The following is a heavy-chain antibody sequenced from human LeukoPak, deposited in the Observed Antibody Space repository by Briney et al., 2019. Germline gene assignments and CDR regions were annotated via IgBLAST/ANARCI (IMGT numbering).Heavy chain of an antibody. CDR1: GGTFSSYA. Sequence: SVKVSCKASGGTFSSYAISWVRQAPGQGPEWMGGIIPIFGTANYAQEFQGRVTITADESTSTAYMELSSLRSEDTAVYYCARWDVLGHNWFDPWGQGTLVTVSS. V-gene: IGHV1-69*01. CDR3: ARWDVLGHNWFDP. J-gene: IGHJ5*02. D-gene: IGHD1-26*01. CDR2: IIPIFGTA.